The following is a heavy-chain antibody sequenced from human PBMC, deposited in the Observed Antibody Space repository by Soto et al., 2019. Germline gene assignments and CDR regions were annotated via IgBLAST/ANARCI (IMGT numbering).Heavy chain of an antibody. V-gene: IGHV1-18*01. CDR3: ASRSGTYPYYFDY. D-gene: IGHD1-26*01. CDR2: ISTYHGNT. Sequence: HVQLVQSGTEVKKPGASVKVSCKVSGYTFTSYGMSWMRQAPGQGLEWMGWISTYHGNTNYAQNLQGRVSMTTDTSTSTAYMVLRSLRSDDTAVYYCASRSGTYPYYFDYWGQGTLVTVSS. J-gene: IGHJ4*02. CDR1: GYTFTSYG.